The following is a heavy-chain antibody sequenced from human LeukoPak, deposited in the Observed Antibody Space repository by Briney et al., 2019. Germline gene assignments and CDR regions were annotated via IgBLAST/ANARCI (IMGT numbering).Heavy chain of an antibody. D-gene: IGHD6-13*01. CDR1: GFTFSSYS. V-gene: IGHV3-48*04. CDR3: ARSIPYGTTWYGRSDY. J-gene: IGHJ4*02. Sequence: GGSLRLSCAASGFTFSSYSMSWVRQAPGKGLEWISYISSSSSAIHYADSVKGRFTISRDNALNSLYLQMNSLRAEDTAIYYCARSIPYGTTWYGRSDYWGQGTLVTVSS. CDR2: ISSSSSAI.